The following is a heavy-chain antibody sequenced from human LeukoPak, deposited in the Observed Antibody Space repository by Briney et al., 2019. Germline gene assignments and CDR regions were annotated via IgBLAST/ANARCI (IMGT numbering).Heavy chain of an antibody. J-gene: IGHJ6*03. Sequence: GASVKVSCKVSGYTLTELSMHWVRQAPGKGLEWMGGFDPEDGETIYAQKFQGRVTMTEDTSTDTAYMELSSLRSEDTAVYYCATALVVPAPPLGYMDVWGKGTTVTVSS. CDR2: FDPEDGET. V-gene: IGHV1-24*01. CDR1: GYTLTELS. D-gene: IGHD2-2*01. CDR3: ATALVVPAPPLGYMDV.